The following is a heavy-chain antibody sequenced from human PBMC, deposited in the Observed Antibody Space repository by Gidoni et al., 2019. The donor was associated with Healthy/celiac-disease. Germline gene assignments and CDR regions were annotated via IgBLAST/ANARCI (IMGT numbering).Heavy chain of an antibody. CDR1: GGSTSSGGYY. J-gene: IGHJ3*02. Sequence: QVHLQESGPGLVKPSQTLSLTCTVSGGSTSSGGYYWSWIRRQPGKGLEWIGYIYCSGSTYYNPSLKSRVTIAVDTSKNQFYLKLSSVTAADTAVYYCAGGARGGVIVLRGAFDIWGQGTMVTVSS. V-gene: IGHV4-31*03. D-gene: IGHD3-16*02. CDR2: IYCSGST. CDR3: AGGARGGVIVLRGAFDI.